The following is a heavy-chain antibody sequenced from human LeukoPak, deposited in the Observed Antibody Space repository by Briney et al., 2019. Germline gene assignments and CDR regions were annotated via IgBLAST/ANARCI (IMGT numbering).Heavy chain of an antibody. J-gene: IGHJ4*02. CDR2: ISGYNGNT. Sequence: ASVKVSCKTSGYTFTNHGISWVRQAPGQGLDWMGWISGYNGNTNYVQKFRGRITMTTDTSTSTAYLQLRSLSSDDTALYYCARDLRLGRNHDGERVDSWGQGTLVTVSS. CDR1: GYTFTNHG. CDR3: ARDLRLGRNHDGERVDS. V-gene: IGHV1-18*01. D-gene: IGHD4-17*01.